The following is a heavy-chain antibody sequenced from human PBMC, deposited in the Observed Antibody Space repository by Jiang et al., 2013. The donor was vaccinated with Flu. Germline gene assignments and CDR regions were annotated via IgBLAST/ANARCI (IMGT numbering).Heavy chain of an antibody. J-gene: IGHJ4*02. V-gene: IGHV3-64*04. CDR3: ARDGGGVAGMTTRNSATFDY. CDR2: ISSNDGSNK. CDR1: GFTFSSYA. Sequence: RLSCSASGFTFSSYAMHWVRQAPGKGLEYVSAISSNDGSNKYYADSVKGRFTISRDNSKNTLYLQMNSLRAEDTAVYYCARDGGGVAGMTTRNSATFDYWGQGTLVTVSS. D-gene: IGHD6-19*01.